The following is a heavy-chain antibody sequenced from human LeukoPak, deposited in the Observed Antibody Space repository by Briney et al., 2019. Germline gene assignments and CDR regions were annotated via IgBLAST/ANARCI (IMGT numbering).Heavy chain of an antibody. Sequence: SGTLSLTCTVSGGSISSYYWSWIRQPPGKGLEWIGYIYYSGSTNYNPSLKSRVTIPVDTSKNQFSLKLSSVTAADTAVYYCARDILNCSGGSCYSRLDYWGQGTLVTVSS. V-gene: IGHV4-59*01. CDR3: ARDILNCSGGSCYSRLDY. CDR2: IYYSGST. D-gene: IGHD2-15*01. CDR1: GGSISSYY. J-gene: IGHJ4*02.